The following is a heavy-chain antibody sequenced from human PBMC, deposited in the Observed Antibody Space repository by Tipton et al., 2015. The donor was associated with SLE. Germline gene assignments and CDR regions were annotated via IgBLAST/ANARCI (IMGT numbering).Heavy chain of an antibody. D-gene: IGHD5-12*01. CDR3: ATDSGYSCYDY. J-gene: IGHJ4*02. Sequence: QVQLVQSGAEVKKPGASVKVSCKASGYNFNTYGISWVRQAPGEGLEWMGWISVNNGNTDYAQKLQDRVTMTTNTSTSTAYMELRRLRSDDTAVYYCATDSGYSCYDYWGQGTLVTVSS. CDR2: ISVNNGNT. V-gene: IGHV1-18*01. CDR1: GYNFNTYG.